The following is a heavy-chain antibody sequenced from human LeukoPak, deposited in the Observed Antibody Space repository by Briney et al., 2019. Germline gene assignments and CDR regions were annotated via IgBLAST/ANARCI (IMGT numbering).Heavy chain of an antibody. Sequence: SETLSLTCAVYGGSFSGYYWSWIRQPPGKGLEWIGEINHSGSTNYNPSLKSRVTISVDTSKNQFSLKLSSVTAADTAVYYCARRGRYCSSTSCYPRYYYYMDVWGKGTTVTISS. V-gene: IGHV4-34*01. D-gene: IGHD2-2*01. CDR3: ARRGRYCSSTSCYPRYYYYMDV. CDR2: INHSGST. CDR1: GGSFSGYY. J-gene: IGHJ6*03.